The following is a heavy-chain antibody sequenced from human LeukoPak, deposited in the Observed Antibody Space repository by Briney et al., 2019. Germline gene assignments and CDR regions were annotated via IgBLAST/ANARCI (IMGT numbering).Heavy chain of an antibody. CDR3: ARREPAGAYDY. CDR1: GGSISSNY. J-gene: IGHJ4*02. D-gene: IGHD2-2*01. V-gene: IGHV4-59*08. Sequence: PSGTLSLTCTVSGGSISSNYWSWIRQPPGKGLEYLGYIYYSGSTNYNPSLRSRITISVDTSKNQFSLKLSSVTAADTAVYYCARREPAGAYDYWGQGTLVTVSS. CDR2: IYYSGST.